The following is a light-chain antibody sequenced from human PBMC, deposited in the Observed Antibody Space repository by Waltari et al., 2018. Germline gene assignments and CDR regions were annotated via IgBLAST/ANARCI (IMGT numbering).Light chain of an antibody. CDR2: LNSDGSH. CDR1: SRHSSPA. J-gene: IGLJ2*01. CDR3: QTWATGIRV. V-gene: IGLV4-69*01. Sequence: QLVLTQSPSASASLGASVKLTCTLSSRHSSPAIAWHQQQPEKGPRYLMRLNSDGSHTKGDGIPDRFSGSSSGAERYLTISSLQSEDEADYYCQTWATGIRVFGGGTKLTVL.